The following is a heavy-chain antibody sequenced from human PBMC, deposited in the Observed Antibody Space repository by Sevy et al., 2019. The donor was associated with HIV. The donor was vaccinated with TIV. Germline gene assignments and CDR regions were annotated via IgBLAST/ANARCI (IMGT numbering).Heavy chain of an antibody. CDR1: GFTFSSYW. CDR3: VRDEQTYGDYDYFDY. D-gene: IGHD4-17*01. J-gene: IGHJ4*02. Sequence: GGSLRLSCAASGFTFSSYWMSWVRQAPGKGLEWVATMKEDGSEKSYVDSVKGRFTISRDNAKNSLYLQMNSLRVDDTALYYCVRDEQTYGDYDYFDYWGQGTLVTVSS. V-gene: IGHV3-7*01. CDR2: MKEDGSEK.